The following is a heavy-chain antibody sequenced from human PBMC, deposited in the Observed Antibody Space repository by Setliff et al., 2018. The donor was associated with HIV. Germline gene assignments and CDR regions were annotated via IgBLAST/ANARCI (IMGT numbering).Heavy chain of an antibody. Sequence: GASVKVSCKASGGTFLNSAINWVRQAPGQGLQWVGGIVPLVDVKQSAQPFLGRVTLTVDDSMTTAYMELTSLTSDDTAVYFCARSPLDYDGSDYYYGYFDLWGVGTLVTVSS. V-gene: IGHV1-69*10. CDR1: GGTFLNSA. CDR3: ARSPLDYDGSDYYYGYFDL. D-gene: IGHD3-22*01. CDR2: IVPLVDVK. J-gene: IGHJ4*02.